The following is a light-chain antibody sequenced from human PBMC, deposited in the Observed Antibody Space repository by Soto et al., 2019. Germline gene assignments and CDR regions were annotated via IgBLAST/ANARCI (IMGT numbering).Light chain of an antibody. Sequence: DIQMTQSPSTLSASEGDRVTITCRASQSISGYLNWYQKKSGQAPRLLMYAASSLQSGVPSRFSGSGSGTDFTLTISSLQPEDSATYYCQQSDSMPWTFGQGNKGDIK. CDR1: QSISGY. CDR3: QQSDSMPWT. CDR2: AAS. J-gene: IGKJ1*01. V-gene: IGKV1-39*01.